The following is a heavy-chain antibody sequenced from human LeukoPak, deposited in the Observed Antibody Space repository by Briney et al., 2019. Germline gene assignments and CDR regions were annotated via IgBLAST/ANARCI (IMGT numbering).Heavy chain of an antibody. J-gene: IGHJ6*02. Sequence: RSGGSLRLSCAASRFTFSTYGMSWVRQAPGKGLEWVASINHNGNVNYYVDSVKGRFTISRDNAKNSLYLQMSNLRAEDTAVYFCARGGGLDVWGQGATVTVSS. V-gene: IGHV3-7*03. D-gene: IGHD3-16*01. CDR1: RFTFSTYG. CDR2: INHNGNVN. CDR3: ARGGGLDV.